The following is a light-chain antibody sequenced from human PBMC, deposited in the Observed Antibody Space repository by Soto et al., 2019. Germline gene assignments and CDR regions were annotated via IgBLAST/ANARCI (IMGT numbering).Light chain of an antibody. J-gene: IGKJ1*01. V-gene: IGKV3-15*01. Sequence: EILLTQSPGTLSWSPGERATLACRASQSVGSNLAWYQKNPGQAPRLLIYGASTRATGVPPRLSGSGYGTELTITISSLQSEDFEVYYCQKFNKWTWTFGPGTKVDIK. CDR2: GAS. CDR3: QKFNKWTWT. CDR1: QSVGSN.